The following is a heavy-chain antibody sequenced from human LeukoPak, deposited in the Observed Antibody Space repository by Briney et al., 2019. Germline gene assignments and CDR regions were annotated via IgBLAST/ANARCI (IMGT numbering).Heavy chain of an antibody. CDR2: IKQDGSEK. CDR3: AREFSVAGTSEYYFDY. V-gene: IGHV3-7*05. J-gene: IGHJ4*02. D-gene: IGHD6-19*01. Sequence: GGSLRLSCAASGFTFSSYWMSWVRQAPGKGLEWVANIKQDGSEKYYVDSVKGRFTISRDNAKNSLYLQMNSLRAEGTAVYYCAREFSVAGTSEYYFDYWGQGTLVTVSS. CDR1: GFTFSSYW.